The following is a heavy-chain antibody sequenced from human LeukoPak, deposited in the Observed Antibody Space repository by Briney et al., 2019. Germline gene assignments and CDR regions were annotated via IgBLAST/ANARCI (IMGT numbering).Heavy chain of an antibody. Sequence: SETLSLTYTVSGGSISSYYWSWIRQPPGKGLEWIGYIHYSGSTNYNPSLKSRVTISIDTSRNQFSMNLNSVTAADTAVYYCAKGAGPPWFDPWGQGTLVTVSS. J-gene: IGHJ5*02. CDR1: GGSISSYY. V-gene: IGHV4-59*08. CDR2: IHYSGST. D-gene: IGHD6-19*01. CDR3: AKGAGPPWFDP.